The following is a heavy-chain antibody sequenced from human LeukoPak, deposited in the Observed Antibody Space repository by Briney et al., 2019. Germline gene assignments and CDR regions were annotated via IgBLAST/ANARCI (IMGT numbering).Heavy chain of an antibody. V-gene: IGHV4-34*01. CDR2: INHSGST. D-gene: IGHD2-21*01. CDR1: GGSFSGYY. J-gene: IGHJ4*02. Sequence: SETLSLTCAVYGGSFSGYYWSWIRQPPGKGLEWIEEINHSGSTNYNPSLKSRVTISVDTSKNQFSLKLSSVTAADTAVYYCARGGFLFFDYWGQGTLVTVSS. CDR3: ARGGFLFFDY.